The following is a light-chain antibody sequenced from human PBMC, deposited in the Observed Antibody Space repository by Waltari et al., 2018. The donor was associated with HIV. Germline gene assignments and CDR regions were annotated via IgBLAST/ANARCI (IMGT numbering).Light chain of an antibody. V-gene: IGLV2-14*01. CDR2: EVS. J-gene: IGLJ3*02. CDR1: SRDVGGYNF. CDR3: SSYTSSTILGV. Sequence: QSALTQPASLSGSPGQSITISCTGTSRDVGGYNFVPWYQQHPGKAPKLIIYEVSNRPSGVSDRFSGSKSGNTASLIISGLQAEDEGDYYCSSYTSSTILGVFGGGTKVTVL.